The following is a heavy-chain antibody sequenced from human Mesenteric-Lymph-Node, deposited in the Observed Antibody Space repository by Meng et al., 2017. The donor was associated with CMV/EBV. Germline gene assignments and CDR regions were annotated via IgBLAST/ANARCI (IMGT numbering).Heavy chain of an antibody. CDR3: AREDDELWWTIDY. Sequence: SVKVSCKASGGTFSSYAISWVRQAPGQGLEWMGGIIPIFGTANYAQKFQGRVTITTDESTSTAYMELSSLRSEDTAVYYCAREDDELWWTIDYWGQGTLVTVSS. J-gene: IGHJ4*02. CDR2: IIPIFGTA. CDR1: GGTFSSYA. V-gene: IGHV1-69*05. D-gene: IGHD5-18*01.